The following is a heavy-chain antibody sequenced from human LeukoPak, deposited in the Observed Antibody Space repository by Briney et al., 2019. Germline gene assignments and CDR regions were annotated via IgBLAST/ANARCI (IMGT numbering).Heavy chain of an antibody. CDR2: IYYSGST. D-gene: IGHD6-19*01. CDR1: GGSISGYY. V-gene: IGHV4-59*01. CDR3: ARGDSSGWYHIPSFDY. J-gene: IGHJ4*02. Sequence: SETLSLTCIVSGGSISGYYWVWIRQPPGKGLEWIGYIYYSGSTNYNPSLKSRVTISVDTSKNQFSLKLSSVTAADTAVYYCARGDSSGWYHIPSFDYWGQGTLVTVSS.